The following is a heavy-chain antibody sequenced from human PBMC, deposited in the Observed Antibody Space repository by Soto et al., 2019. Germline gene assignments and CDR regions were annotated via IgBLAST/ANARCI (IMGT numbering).Heavy chain of an antibody. CDR2: ISGSGGST. CDR1: GFTFSSYA. J-gene: IGHJ4*02. D-gene: IGHD6-13*01. CDR3: AKDRLPKRAAAGTVLFDY. V-gene: IGHV3-23*01. Sequence: EVQLLESGGCLVQPGGSLRLSCAASGFTFSSYAMSWVRQAPGKGLEWVSAISGSGGSTYYADSVKGLCTISRDNSKSPLYLHMNSLRAEDTAVYYCAKDRLPKRAAAGTVLFDYWGQGTLGTVSS.